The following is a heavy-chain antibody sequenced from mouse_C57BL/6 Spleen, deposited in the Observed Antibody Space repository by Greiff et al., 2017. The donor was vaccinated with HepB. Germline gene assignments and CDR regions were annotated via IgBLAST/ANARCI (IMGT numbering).Heavy chain of an antibody. CDR3: ASNYVGY. V-gene: IGHV5-17*01. CDR1: GFTFSDYG. Sequence: EVKLMESGGGLVKPGGSLKLSCAASGFTFSDYGMHWVRQAPEKGLEWVAYISSGSSTIYYADTVKGRFTIARDNAKNTLFLQMTSLRSEDTAMYYCASNYVGYWGQGTTLTVSS. J-gene: IGHJ2*01. CDR2: ISSGSSTI.